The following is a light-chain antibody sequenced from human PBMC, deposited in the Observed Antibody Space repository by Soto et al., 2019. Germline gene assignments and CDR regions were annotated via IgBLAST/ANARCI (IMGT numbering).Light chain of an antibody. Sequence: EVVMTQSPATLSVSPGERATLSCRASESVSSNLAWYQQRPGQAPRLVIYGASTRATGIPARFSGSGSGTEFTLTISGLEPEDFAVYYCQQRSNWPWTFGQGTKVDIK. CDR2: GAS. V-gene: IGKV3-15*01. J-gene: IGKJ1*01. CDR3: QQRSNWPWT. CDR1: ESVSSN.